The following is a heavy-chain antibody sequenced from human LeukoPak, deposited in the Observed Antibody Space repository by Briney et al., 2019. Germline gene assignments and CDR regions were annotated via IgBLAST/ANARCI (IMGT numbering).Heavy chain of an antibody. J-gene: IGHJ4*02. D-gene: IGHD2-21*01. CDR3: ARESRPTYCGGDCYLFDY. V-gene: IGHV4-59*12. Sequence: PETLSLTCTVSGGSISSYYWSWIRQPPGKGLEWIGYIYYSGSTNYNPSLKSRVTISVDTSKNQFSLKLGSVTAADTAVYYCARESRPTYCGGDCYLFDYWGQGTLVTVSS. CDR1: GGSISSYY. CDR2: IYYSGST.